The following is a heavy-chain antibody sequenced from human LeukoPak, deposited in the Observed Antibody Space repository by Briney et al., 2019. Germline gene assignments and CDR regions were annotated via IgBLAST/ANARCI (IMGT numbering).Heavy chain of an antibody. CDR2: ISSSSSTI. Sequence: GGSLRLSCAASGFTFSSYSMNWVRQAPGKGLEWVSYISSSSSTIYYADSVKGRFTISRDNAKNSLYLQMNSLRAEDTAVYYCARAYSSSSPTFDYWGQGTLATVSS. D-gene: IGHD6-6*01. J-gene: IGHJ4*02. V-gene: IGHV3-48*01. CDR1: GFTFSSYS. CDR3: ARAYSSSSPTFDY.